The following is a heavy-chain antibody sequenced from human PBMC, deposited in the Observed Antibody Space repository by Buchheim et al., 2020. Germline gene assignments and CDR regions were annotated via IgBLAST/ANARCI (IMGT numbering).Heavy chain of an antibody. J-gene: IGHJ4*02. V-gene: IGHV3-23*01. Sequence: EVQLLESGGGLVQPGGSLRLSCAASGFTFSSYAMSWVRQAPGKGLEWVSTISGSAHNSYYADSVRGRFTISSDNSKNTLYLQMNSLRAEDTAVYYCAKGKYGSGSYSSFDYWGQGTL. D-gene: IGHD3-10*01. CDR1: GFTFSSYA. CDR3: AKGKYGSGSYSSFDY. CDR2: ISGSAHNS.